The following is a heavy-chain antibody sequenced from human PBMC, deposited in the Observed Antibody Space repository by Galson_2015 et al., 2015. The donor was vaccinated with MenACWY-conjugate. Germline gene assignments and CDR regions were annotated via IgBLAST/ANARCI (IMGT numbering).Heavy chain of an antibody. Sequence: QSRAQATKPGVSVPISCSGSGYSFPPYWSAWVRQMPGKGLERVGPIDPVNSNIRYSPSFQGQVTISADESISTAYLQWSSLKASDTAAYYCARRPPGARGMDVWGRGTPVTVSS. CDR2: IDPVNSNI. D-gene: IGHD4/OR15-4a*01. V-gene: IGHV5-51*01. J-gene: IGHJ6*02. CDR1: GYSFPPYW. CDR3: ARRPPGARGMDV.